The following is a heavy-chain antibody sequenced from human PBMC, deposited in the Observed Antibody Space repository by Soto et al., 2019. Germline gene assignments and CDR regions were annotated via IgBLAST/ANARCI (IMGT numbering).Heavy chain of an antibody. J-gene: IGHJ4*02. CDR2: IYYSGST. Sequence: PSETLSLTCTVSGGSISSGDYYWSWIRQPPGKGLEWIGYIYYSGSTYYNPSLKSRVTISVDTSKNQFSLKLSSVTAADTAVYYCARGPGVTTKDPPDYWGQGTLVTVSS. D-gene: IGHD4-17*01. V-gene: IGHV4-30-4*01. CDR3: ARGPGVTTKDPPDY. CDR1: GGSISSGDYY.